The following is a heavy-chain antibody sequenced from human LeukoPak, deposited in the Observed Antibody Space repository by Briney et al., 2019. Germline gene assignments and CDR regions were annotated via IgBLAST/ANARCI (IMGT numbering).Heavy chain of an antibody. V-gene: IGHV3-48*01. D-gene: IGHD6-6*01. CDR3: ARAILKGGHIAARPDFDY. J-gene: IGHJ4*02. CDR1: GFTFSSYS. CDR2: ISSSSSTI. Sequence: GGSLRLSCAASGFTFSSYSMNWVRQAPGKGLEWVSYISSSSSTIYYADSVKGRFTISRDNAKNSLYLQMNSLRAEDTAVYYCARAILKGGHIAARPDFDYWGQGTLVTVSS.